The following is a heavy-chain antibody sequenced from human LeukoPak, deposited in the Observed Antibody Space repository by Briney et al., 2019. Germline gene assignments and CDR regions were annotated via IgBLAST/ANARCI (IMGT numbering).Heavy chain of an antibody. J-gene: IGHJ6*03. CDR1: GYTFTGYY. CDR2: INPNSGGT. V-gene: IGHV1-2*02. Sequence: ASVKVSCKASGYTFTGYYMHWVRQAPGQGLEWMGWINPNSGGTNYAQKFQGRVTMTRDTSISTAYMELSRLRSEDTAVYYCARARYETRIWPKSRYDYYHYMDVWGKGTTVTVSS. CDR3: ARARYETRIWPKSRYDYYHYMDV. D-gene: IGHD3-3*01.